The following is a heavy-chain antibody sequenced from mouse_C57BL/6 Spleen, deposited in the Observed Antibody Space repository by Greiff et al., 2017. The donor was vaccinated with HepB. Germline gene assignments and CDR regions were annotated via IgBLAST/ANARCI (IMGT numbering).Heavy chain of an antibody. J-gene: IGHJ2*01. D-gene: IGHD1-1*02. CDR1: GYTFTSYW. V-gene: IGHV1-50*01. CDR3: AYGDYFDY. Sequence: QVHVKQPGAELVKPGASVKLSCKASGYTFTSYWMQWVKQRPGQGLEWIGEIDPSDSYTNYNQKFKGKATLTVDTSSSTAYMQLSSLTSEDSAVYYCAYGDYFDYWGQGTTLTVSS. CDR2: IDPSDSYT.